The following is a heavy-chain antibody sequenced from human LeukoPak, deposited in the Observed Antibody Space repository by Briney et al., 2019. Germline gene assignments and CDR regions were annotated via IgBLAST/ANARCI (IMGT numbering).Heavy chain of an antibody. Sequence: GGSLRLSCAASGFTFSSYAMSWVRQAPGKGLEWVSAISGSGGSTYYADSVKGRFTISRDNSTSTLYLQMNSLRAEDTAVYYCAKSSYYDSSGYYREYYFGYWGQGTLVTVSS. J-gene: IGHJ4*02. CDR2: ISGSGGST. D-gene: IGHD3-22*01. CDR1: GFTFSSYA. V-gene: IGHV3-23*01. CDR3: AKSSYYDSSGYYREYYFGY.